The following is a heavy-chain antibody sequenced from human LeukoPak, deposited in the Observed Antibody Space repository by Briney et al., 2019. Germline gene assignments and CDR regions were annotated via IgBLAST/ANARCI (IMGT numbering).Heavy chain of an antibody. J-gene: IGHJ4*02. CDR3: ARILPSTVTTLGAVGTKIPWDY. CDR1: GYTFTGYY. V-gene: IGHV1-2*04. Sequence: ASVKVSCKASGYTFTGYYMHWVRQAPEQGLEWMGWINPNSGGTNYAQKFQGWVTMTRDTSISTAYMELSRLRAEDTAVYYCARILPSTVTTLGAVGTKIPWDYWGQGTLVTVSS. CDR2: INPNSGGT. D-gene: IGHD4-17*01.